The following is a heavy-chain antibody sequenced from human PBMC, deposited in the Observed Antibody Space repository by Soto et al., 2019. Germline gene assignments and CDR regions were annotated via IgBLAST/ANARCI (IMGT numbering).Heavy chain of an antibody. J-gene: IGHJ1*01. CDR3: ENGQTDSSGSLGNCHH. V-gene: IGHV3-9*01. D-gene: IGHD2-15*01. Sequence: SLLVSWAASGFTFGDYAMHRGRQAPGKGLEWVSGISWNSGSIGYADSVKGRFTISRDNAKNSLYLQMNSLRAEDTALDYRENGQTDSSGSLGNCHHLGQ. CDR1: GFTFGDYA. CDR2: ISWNSGSI.